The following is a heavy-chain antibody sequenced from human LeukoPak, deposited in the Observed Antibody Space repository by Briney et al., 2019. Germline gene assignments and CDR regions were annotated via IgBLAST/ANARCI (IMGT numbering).Heavy chain of an antibody. CDR3: ARGSVPYYDFWSGTPPSAFDI. CDR1: GGSISSYY. D-gene: IGHD3-3*01. CDR2: IYYSGST. Sequence: SETLSLTCTVSGGSISSYYWSWIRQPPGKGLEWIGYIYYSGSTNYNPSLKSRVTISVDTSKNRFSLKLSSVTAADTAVYYCARGSVPYYDFWSGTPPSAFDIWGQGTMVTVSS. V-gene: IGHV4-59*01. J-gene: IGHJ3*02.